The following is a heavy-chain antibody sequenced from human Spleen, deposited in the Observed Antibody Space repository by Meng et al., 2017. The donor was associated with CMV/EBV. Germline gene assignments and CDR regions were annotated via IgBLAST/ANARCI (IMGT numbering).Heavy chain of an antibody. V-gene: IGHV4-4*02. CDR3: VKKSLCSSISCYDF. D-gene: IGHD6-6*01. CDR1: GDAVRNSNE. J-gene: IGHJ4*02. Sequence: SGDAVRNSNEWSWIRQNPGKGLEWIGEIFAGGTTTNKPSLRSRVRMSVDKSKSQISLTLRSVTAADTAVYHCVKKSLCSSISCYDFWGRGTLVPSPQ. CDR2: IFAGGTT.